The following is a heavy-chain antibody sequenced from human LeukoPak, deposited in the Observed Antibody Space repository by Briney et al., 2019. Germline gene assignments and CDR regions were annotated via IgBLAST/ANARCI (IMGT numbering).Heavy chain of an antibody. J-gene: IGHJ5*02. Sequence: SETLSLTCTVSGASVSSASYWTWIRQPPGKGVEWIAHIYNGVNTNYNPSLKSRVTISVDTSKNQFSLRLNSVTAADTAVYYCARRGGHNWFDPWGQGTLVTVSS. CDR3: ARRGGHNWFDP. V-gene: IGHV4-61*01. CDR2: IYNGVNT. D-gene: IGHD3-16*01. CDR1: GASVSSASY.